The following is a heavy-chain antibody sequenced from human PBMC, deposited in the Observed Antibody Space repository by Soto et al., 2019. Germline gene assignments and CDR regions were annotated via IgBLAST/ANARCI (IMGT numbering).Heavy chain of an antibody. D-gene: IGHD3-3*01. J-gene: IGHJ4*02. Sequence: QVQLQQWGAGLLKPSETLSLTCAVYGGSFSGYYCGWIRQPPGKGLEWIGEINHGGSTNYNPSLNRLVTISVDTTKNQFSLKLSSVTAADTAVYYCARGFSAGLLLTIFGGIDYLGQGTLVTVSS. CDR3: ARGFSAGLLLTIFGGIDY. CDR1: GGSFSGYY. CDR2: INHGGST. V-gene: IGHV4-34*01.